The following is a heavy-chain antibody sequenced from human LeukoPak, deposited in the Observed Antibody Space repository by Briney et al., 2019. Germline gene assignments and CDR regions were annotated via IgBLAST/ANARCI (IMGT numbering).Heavy chain of an antibody. CDR1: GGSISSYY. CDR3: ARDGNYYYDSSGYYYYYYYMDV. J-gene: IGHJ6*03. D-gene: IGHD3-22*01. CDR2: IYTSGST. V-gene: IGHV4-4*07. Sequence: SETLSLTCTVSGGSISSYYWSWIRQPAGKGLEWIGRIYTSGSTNCNPSLKSRVTMSVDTSKNQLSLKLSSVTAADTAVYYCARDGNYYYDSSGYYYYYYYMDVWGKGTAVTVSS.